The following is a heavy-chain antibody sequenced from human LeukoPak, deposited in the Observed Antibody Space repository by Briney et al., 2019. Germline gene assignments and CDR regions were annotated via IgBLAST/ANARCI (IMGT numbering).Heavy chain of an antibody. CDR2: INSDGTII. J-gene: IGHJ4*02. V-gene: IGHV3-74*01. D-gene: IGHD2-21*02. CDR1: GFSFSSYG. Sequence: GGSLRLSCAGSGFSFSSYGMHWVRQAPGKGLVWVSRINSDGTIIGYADSVKGRFTISRDNAKNTLYLQMNSLRADDTAVYYCARSMYCGGDCYYYFDYWGQGSLVTVSS. CDR3: ARSMYCGGDCYYYFDY.